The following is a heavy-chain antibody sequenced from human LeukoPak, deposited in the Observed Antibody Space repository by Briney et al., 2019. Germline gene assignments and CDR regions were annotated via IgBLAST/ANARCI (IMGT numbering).Heavy chain of an antibody. Sequence: ASVKVSFKASGYPFTSYGISWVRQAPGQGLDWMGWVSSYNDNTNHAQKFQGRVTMTTDTSTSTAYMELRSLRSDDTAVYYCARDYHDSSGYRHYYVMDVWGQGTTVTVSS. CDR3: ARDYHDSSGYRHYYVMDV. J-gene: IGHJ6*02. D-gene: IGHD3-22*01. CDR1: GYPFTSYG. CDR2: VSSYNDNT. V-gene: IGHV1-18*01.